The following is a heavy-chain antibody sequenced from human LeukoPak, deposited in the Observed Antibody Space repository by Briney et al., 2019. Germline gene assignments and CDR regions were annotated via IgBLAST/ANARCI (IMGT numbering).Heavy chain of an antibody. J-gene: IGHJ4*02. CDR3: APGGRNGGVLLSGY. V-gene: IGHV3-23*01. CDR2: ISGSGGST. CDR1: GFTFSSYA. D-gene: IGHD2-8*02. Sequence: PGGSLRLSCAASGFTFSSYAMSWVRQAPGKGLEWVSAISGSGGSTYYADSVKGRFTISRDNSKNTLYLQMNSLRAEDTAVYYCAPGGRNGGVLLSGYWGQGTLVTVSS.